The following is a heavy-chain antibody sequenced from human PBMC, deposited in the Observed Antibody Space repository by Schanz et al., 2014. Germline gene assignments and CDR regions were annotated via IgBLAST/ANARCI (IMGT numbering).Heavy chain of an antibody. D-gene: IGHD5-12*01. J-gene: IGHJ5*01. CDR3: AKDVYRGYYSVSSDS. V-gene: IGHV3-66*01. CDR2: IYSDGRT. CDR1: GFTVSSNY. Sequence: DVQLVESGGGLVQPGGSLRLSCVASGFTVSSNYMSWVRQAPGKGLEWVSVIYSDGRTYYGDSVKGRFTISRDNAKNSLYLQMNSLRAEDTALYYCAKDVYRGYYSVSSDSWGQGTLVTVSS.